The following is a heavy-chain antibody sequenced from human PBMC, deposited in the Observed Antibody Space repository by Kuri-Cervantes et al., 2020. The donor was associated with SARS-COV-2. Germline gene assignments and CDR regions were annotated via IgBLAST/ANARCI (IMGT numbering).Heavy chain of an antibody. J-gene: IGHJ4*02. Sequence: GSLRLSCAVYGGSFSGYYWSWIRQPPGKGLEWIGYIYYSGSTNYNPSLKSRVTISVDTSKNQFSLKLSSVTAADTAVYYCARDSDDYGGNSYFDYWGQGTLVTVSS. CDR2: IYYSGST. D-gene: IGHD4-23*01. V-gene: IGHV4-59*01. CDR1: GGSFSGYY. CDR3: ARDSDDYGGNSYFDY.